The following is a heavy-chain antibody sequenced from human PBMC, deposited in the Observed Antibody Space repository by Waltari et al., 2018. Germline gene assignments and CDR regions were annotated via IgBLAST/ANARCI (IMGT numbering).Heavy chain of an antibody. D-gene: IGHD2-15*01. CDR3: ARVTLRWNWFDP. J-gene: IGHJ5*02. Sequence: VQLVQSGAEVKKPGATVKISCKASGYTFTDYYMHWVQQAPGKGLEWMGWMNPNSGNTGYAQKFQGRVTITRNTSISTAYMELSSLRSEDTAVYYCARVTLRWNWFDPWGQGTLVTVSS. CDR1: GYTFTDYY. V-gene: IGHV1-8*03. CDR2: MNPNSGNT.